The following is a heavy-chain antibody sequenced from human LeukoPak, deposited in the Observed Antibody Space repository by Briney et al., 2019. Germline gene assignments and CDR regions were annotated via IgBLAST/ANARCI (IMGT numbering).Heavy chain of an antibody. CDR1: GYTFTGYY. CDR3: ARDRGIYIVATYSYDY. D-gene: IGHD5-12*01. Sequence: ASVKVSCKASGYTFTGYYMHWVRQAPGQGLEWMGWINPNSGGTNYAQKFQGRVTMTRDTSISTAYMELSRLRSDDTAVYYCARDRGIYIVATYSYDYWGQGNLVTVSS. V-gene: IGHV1-2*02. J-gene: IGHJ4*02. CDR2: INPNSGGT.